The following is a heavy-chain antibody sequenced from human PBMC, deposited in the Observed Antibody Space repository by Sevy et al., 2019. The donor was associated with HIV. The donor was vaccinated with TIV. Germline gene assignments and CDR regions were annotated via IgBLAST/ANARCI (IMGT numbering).Heavy chain of an antibody. CDR2: IQSKSEGGTT. D-gene: IGHD4-17*01. Sequence: GGSLRLSCAASGFTFSNVWTSWVRQASGKGLEWVGRIQSKSEGGTTDYAEPVKGRFSISRDESSDTQYLQMNSLKTEDTAVYYCTTMMRLYGDPNFWYFDLWGRGTLVTVSS. J-gene: IGHJ2*01. CDR1: GFTFSNVW. CDR3: TTMMRLYGDPNFWYFDL. V-gene: IGHV3-15*01.